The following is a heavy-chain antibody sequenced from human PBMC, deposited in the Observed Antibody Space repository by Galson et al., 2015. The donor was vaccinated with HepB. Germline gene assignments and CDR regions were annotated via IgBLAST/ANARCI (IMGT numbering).Heavy chain of an antibody. CDR2: TYYRSKWYN. CDR3: ARDGGYYDSSGYYYTYYFDY. CDR1: GDSVSSNSAA. D-gene: IGHD3-22*01. J-gene: IGHJ4*02. V-gene: IGHV6-1*01. Sequence: CAISGDSVSSNSAAWNWIRQSPSRGLEWLGRTYYRSKWYNDYAVSVKSRITINPDTSKNQFSLQLNSVTLEDTAVYYCARDGGYYDSSGYYYTYYFDYWGQGTLVTVSS.